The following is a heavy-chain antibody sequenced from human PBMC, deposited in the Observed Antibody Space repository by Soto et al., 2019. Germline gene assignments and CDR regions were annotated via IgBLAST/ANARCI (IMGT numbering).Heavy chain of an antibody. J-gene: IGHJ4*02. CDR3: AIHARISTPLDS. CDR1: GYSFTHSF. V-gene: IGHV5-10-1*01. D-gene: IGHD3-10*01. CDR2: IDPSDSHT. Sequence: LGESLKIACKGSGYSFTHSFITWVRQMPGKGLEWMGRIDPSDSHTTYGPSFEGHVTISSDSSITTAYLQWSSLKASDTAMYYCAIHARISTPLDSWGQGTLVTVSS.